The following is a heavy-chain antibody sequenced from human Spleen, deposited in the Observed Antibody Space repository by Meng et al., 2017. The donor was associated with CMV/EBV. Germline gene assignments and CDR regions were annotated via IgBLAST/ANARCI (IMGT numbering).Heavy chain of an antibody. CDR1: GGTFSSYA. D-gene: IGHD3-16*01. J-gene: IGHJ6*02. CDR3: ARDQVGVLGLYGMDV. V-gene: IGHV1-69*05. CDR2: IIPIFGTA. Sequence: SVKVSCKASGGTFSSYAISWVRQAPGQGLEWMGGIIPIFGTANYAQKFQGRVTITTDESTSTAYMELRSLRSEDTAVYYCARDQVGVLGLYGMDVWGQGTTVTVSS.